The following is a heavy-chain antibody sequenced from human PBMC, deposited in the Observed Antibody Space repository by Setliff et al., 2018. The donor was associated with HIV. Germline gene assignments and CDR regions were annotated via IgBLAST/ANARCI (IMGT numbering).Heavy chain of an antibody. CDR2: IKTDGSGK. CDR1: GFTFSNYW. D-gene: IGHD3-10*01. J-gene: IGHJ6*03. V-gene: IGHV3-7*03. Sequence: PGGSLRLSCVVSGFTFSNYWMGWVRQAPGKGLQWVASIKTDGSGKHYVDPVKGRFTISRDNAENSLYLQMNSLRVEDTAVYYCARAGSFDPYYYMDVWGKGTTVTVSS. CDR3: ARAGSFDPYYYMDV.